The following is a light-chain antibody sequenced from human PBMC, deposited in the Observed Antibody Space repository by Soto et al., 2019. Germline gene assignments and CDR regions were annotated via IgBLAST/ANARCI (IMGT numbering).Light chain of an antibody. CDR2: AAS. Sequence: IVLTQSPGTLSLSPGERATLSCRASQSASSYYLAWYQQKPGQAPRLLIYAASSRATGIPDRFSGGGSGTDCSVSCRERVHTYVPVNYWEHCGGAAWTFGEGTKVEIK. CDR1: QSASSYY. V-gene: IGKV3-20*01. J-gene: IGKJ1*01. CDR3: EHCGGAAWT.